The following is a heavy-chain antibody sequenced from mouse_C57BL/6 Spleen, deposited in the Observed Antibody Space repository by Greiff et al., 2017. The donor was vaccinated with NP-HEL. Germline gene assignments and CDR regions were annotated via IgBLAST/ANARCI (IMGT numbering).Heavy chain of an antibody. Sequence: EVKLMESGGGLVKPGGSLKLSCAASGFTFSDYGMHWVRQAPEKGLEWVAYISSGSSTIYYADTVKGRFTISRDNAKNTLFLQMTSLRSEDTAMYYCARRYYGSSPYYYAMDYWGQGTSVTVSS. CDR2: ISSGSSTI. V-gene: IGHV5-17*01. D-gene: IGHD1-1*01. CDR1: GFTFSDYG. J-gene: IGHJ4*01. CDR3: ARRYYGSSPYYYAMDY.